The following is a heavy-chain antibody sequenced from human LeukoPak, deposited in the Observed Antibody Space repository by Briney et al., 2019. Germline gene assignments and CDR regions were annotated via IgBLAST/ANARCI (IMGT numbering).Heavy chain of an antibody. Sequence: GGSLRLSCQASGFAFSTHAMHWVRQAPGRGLEHVSTISDNGANTYYADSVKGRFTISRDTSKNTLYLQMNSLRGDDTAVYYCLKGSQGPIWQQLVPDHWGQGTLVTVSS. D-gene: IGHD6-13*01. CDR2: ISDNGANT. V-gene: IGHV3-64D*06. CDR1: GFAFSTHA. CDR3: LKGSQGPIWQQLVPDH. J-gene: IGHJ4*02.